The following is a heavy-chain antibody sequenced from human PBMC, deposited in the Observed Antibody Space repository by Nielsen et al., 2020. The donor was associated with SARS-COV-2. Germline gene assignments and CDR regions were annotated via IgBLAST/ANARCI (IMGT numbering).Heavy chain of an antibody. CDR2: IKQDGTEK. CDR3: ARVGGSSWYFDN. Sequence: GGSLRLSCAASGFTLSSYWMSWVRQAPGKGLEWVANIKQDGTEKYYVDSVKGRFTISRDNAKNSMYLQMNSLRVEDTAVYYCARVGGSSWYFDNWGQGTLVTVSS. J-gene: IGHJ4*02. D-gene: IGHD6-13*01. CDR1: GFTLSSYW. V-gene: IGHV3-7*03.